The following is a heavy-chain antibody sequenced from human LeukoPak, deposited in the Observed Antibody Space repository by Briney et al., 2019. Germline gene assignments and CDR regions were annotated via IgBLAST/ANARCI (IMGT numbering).Heavy chain of an antibody. D-gene: IGHD3-10*01. J-gene: IGHJ4*02. V-gene: IGHV3-23*01. CDR1: GFTFSSYA. Sequence: GGSLRLSCAASGFTFSSYAMSWVRQAPGKGLEWVSAISSSGGSTYYADSVKGRFTISRDNSKNTLYLQMNSLRAEDTAVYYCAKDKLRYGSGSSPDGWGQGTLVTVSS. CDR3: AKDKLRYGSGSSPDG. CDR2: ISSSGGST.